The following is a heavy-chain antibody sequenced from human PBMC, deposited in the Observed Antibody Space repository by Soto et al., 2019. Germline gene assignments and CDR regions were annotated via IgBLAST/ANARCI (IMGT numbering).Heavy chain of an antibody. CDR1: GDSISGYY. CDR3: ARGLVGWRADY. Sequence: QVQLQESGPGLVKPSETLSLTCTVSGDSISGYYWSWIRQPPGKGLEWIGYIYYLGSTNYNPSLKSRVTISVDTSKNEFSLKLRSVTAADTAVYYCARGLVGWRADYWGQGSLVTVSS. CDR2: IYYLGST. J-gene: IGHJ4*02. V-gene: IGHV4-59*01. D-gene: IGHD2-8*02.